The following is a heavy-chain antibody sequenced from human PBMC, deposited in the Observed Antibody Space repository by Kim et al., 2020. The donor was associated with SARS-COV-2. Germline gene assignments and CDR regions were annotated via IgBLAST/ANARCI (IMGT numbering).Heavy chain of an antibody. V-gene: IGHV5-51*01. J-gene: IGHJ4*02. D-gene: IGHD5-18*01. CDR1: GYTFTNYW. CDR2: IYPGDSDT. CDR3: ARHLDTTTGRFPFDY. Sequence: GESLKISCKTYGYTFTNYWIGWVRQMPGKGLESLGFIYPGDSDTRYIPSFRGQVTVSADKSFSTAYLQWSSLKASDTAIYYCARHLDTTTGRFPFDYWGQGTLVTVSS.